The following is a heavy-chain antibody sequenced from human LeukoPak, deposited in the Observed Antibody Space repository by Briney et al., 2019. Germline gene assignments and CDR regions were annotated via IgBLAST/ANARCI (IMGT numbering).Heavy chain of an antibody. D-gene: IGHD6-19*01. CDR1: GYTFASYG. CDR3: ARAKYSSGRGAFDY. CDR2: ISAYNGNT. J-gene: IGHJ4*02. V-gene: IGHV1-18*01. Sequence: ASVKVSCKASGYTFASYGISWVRQAPGQGLEWMGWISAYNGNTNYAQKLQGRVTMTTDTSTSTAYMELRSLRSDDTAAYYCARAKYSSGRGAFDYWGQGTLVTVSS.